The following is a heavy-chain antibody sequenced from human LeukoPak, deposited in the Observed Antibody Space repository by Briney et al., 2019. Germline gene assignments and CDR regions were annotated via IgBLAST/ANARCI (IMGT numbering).Heavy chain of an antibody. Sequence: GGSLRLSCGASGFIFRGHGMNWVRQAPGKGLEWVSGISDSASRTFYAESVKGRFTISRDNSKNTLYLQMNSLRAEDTAVYYFAKGKIGVPYYFDYWGQGALVTVSS. CDR2: ISDSASRT. CDR1: GFIFRGHG. CDR3: AKGKIGVPYYFDY. V-gene: IGHV3-23*01. J-gene: IGHJ4*02. D-gene: IGHD3-16*01.